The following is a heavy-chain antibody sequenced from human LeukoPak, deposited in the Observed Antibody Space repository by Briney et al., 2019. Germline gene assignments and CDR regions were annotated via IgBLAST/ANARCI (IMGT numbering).Heavy chain of an antibody. D-gene: IGHD5-12*01. CDR3: AKNRWGSVATPDS. Sequence: GGSLRLSCVGSGFIFSRYDIHWVRQAPGKGLEWVAVISDDGRIKIYADSVKGRFTISRDNSKNTVYLQMNSLAIEDTAIYYCAKNRWGSVATPDSWGQGTVVTVSS. CDR1: GFIFSRYD. CDR2: ISDDGRIK. V-gene: IGHV3-30-3*02. J-gene: IGHJ4*02.